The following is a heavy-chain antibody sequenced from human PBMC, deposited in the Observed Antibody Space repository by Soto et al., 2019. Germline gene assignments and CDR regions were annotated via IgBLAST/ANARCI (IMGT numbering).Heavy chain of an antibody. V-gene: IGHV3-23*01. CDR3: AKVIGTLIVVLIDAFDV. CDR2: ISGSGHST. Sequence: EVQLLESGGGLVQPGGSLRLSCAASGSTSSSNAMSWIRQAPGKGLEWVSTISGSGHSTYYADSVKGRFTISRDNSKNTLYLQMNSLRAEDTAVYYCAKVIGTLIVVLIDAFDVWGQGTLVTVSS. J-gene: IGHJ3*01. D-gene: IGHD3-22*01. CDR1: GSTSSSNA.